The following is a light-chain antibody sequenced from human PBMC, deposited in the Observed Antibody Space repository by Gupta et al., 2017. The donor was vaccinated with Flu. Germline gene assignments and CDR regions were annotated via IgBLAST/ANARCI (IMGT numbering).Light chain of an antibody. CDR3: PSYDSSLGGSV. J-gene: IGLJ3*02. CDR1: SSKIGAGYD. V-gene: IGLV1-40*01. Sequence: QSVLTQPPSVSGAPGQRVTISCTGSSSKIGAGYDVHWYQQLPGTAPKLLIYGNSNRPSGVPDRFSGSKSGTSASLAITGLQAEDEADYYCPSYDSSLGGSVFGGGTKLTVL. CDR2: GNS.